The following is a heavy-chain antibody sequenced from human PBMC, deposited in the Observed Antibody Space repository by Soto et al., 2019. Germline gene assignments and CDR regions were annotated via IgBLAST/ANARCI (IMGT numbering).Heavy chain of an antibody. CDR1: GFTFSSSG. D-gene: IGHD3-9*01. J-gene: IGHJ5*02. Sequence: SVQVSCKASGFTFSSSGIHWVRQARGQRLEWIGWIVVGSGNTNYAQKFQERVTITRDVSTNTAYMELTSLRSEDTAVYYCAHRLGRYFSYPWGQGTLVTVSS. CDR2: IVVGSGNT. V-gene: IGHV1-58*02. CDR3: AHRLGRYFSYP.